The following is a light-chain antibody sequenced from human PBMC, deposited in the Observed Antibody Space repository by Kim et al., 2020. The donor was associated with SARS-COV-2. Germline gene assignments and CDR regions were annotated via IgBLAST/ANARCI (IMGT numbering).Light chain of an antibody. J-gene: IGLJ1*01. CDR2: DNT. Sequence: QPVLTQSPSVSGAPGQKVIISCTGSSSNIGAGYDVNWYQHLPGTAPKLLIYDNTNRPSGVPDRFSGSKSGTSGSLAITVLQAEDEADYYCQSYDSRLSGYVFGSGTKVTVL. CDR3: QSYDSRLSGYV. V-gene: IGLV1-40*01. CDR1: SSNIGAGYD.